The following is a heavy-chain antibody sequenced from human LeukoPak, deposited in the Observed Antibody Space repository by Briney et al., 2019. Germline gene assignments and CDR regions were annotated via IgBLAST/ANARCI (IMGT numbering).Heavy chain of an antibody. CDR2: INGDGSTT. J-gene: IGHJ1*01. CDR1: GFTFSRYW. CDR3: ATGNYYDSRGYYAFGH. V-gene: IGHV3-74*01. Sequence: GGSLRLSCAASGFTFSRYWMHWVRQAPGKGLVWVSRINGDGSTTRYAESVKGGFTISRDNAKNTLYLQMNSLRAEDTAVYYCATGNYYDSRGYYAFGHWGQGTLDTVSS. D-gene: IGHD3-22*01.